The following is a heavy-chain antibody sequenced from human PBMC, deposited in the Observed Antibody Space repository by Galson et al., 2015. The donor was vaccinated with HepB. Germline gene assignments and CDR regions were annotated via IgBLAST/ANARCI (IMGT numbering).Heavy chain of an antibody. V-gene: IGHV3-30*04. CDR1: GFTFSSYA. CDR3: ARVDTHDAFDI. Sequence: SLRLSCAASGFTFSSYAMYWVRQAPGKGLEWVAVISYDGSNKYYADSVKGRFTISRDNSKNTLYLQMNSLRAEDTAVYYCARVDTHDAFDIWGQGTMVTVSS. CDR2: ISYDGSNK. D-gene: IGHD3-9*01. J-gene: IGHJ3*02.